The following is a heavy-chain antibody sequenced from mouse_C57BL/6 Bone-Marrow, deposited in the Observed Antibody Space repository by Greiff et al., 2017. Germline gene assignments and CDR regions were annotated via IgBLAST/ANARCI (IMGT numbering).Heavy chain of an antibody. D-gene: IGHD4-1*01. CDR1: GYTFTDYE. Sequence: QVQLQQSGAELVRPGASVTLSCKASGYTFTDYEMHWVKQTPVHGLEWIGAIDPETGGTAYNQKFKGKAILTADKSSSTAYMELRSLTSEDSAVYYCTGSENGDGKDFDYWGQGTTLTVSS. CDR2: IDPETGGT. V-gene: IGHV1-15*01. CDR3: TGSENGDGKDFDY. J-gene: IGHJ2*01.